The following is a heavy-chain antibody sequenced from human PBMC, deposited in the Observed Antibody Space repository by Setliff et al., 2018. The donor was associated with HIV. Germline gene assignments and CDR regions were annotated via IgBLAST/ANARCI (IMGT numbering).Heavy chain of an antibody. V-gene: IGHV4-61*09. CDR2: IYVGGSV. J-gene: IGHJ5*02. Sequence: SETLSLTCPVSGGSMNSDSYSWTWLRQPAGKGPELIGHIYVGGSVIYNPALASRVTISMVPSKNQFSLDLSSVTAADTAKYYCARAKPIGVSAFFFDPWGQGRPVTVSS. D-gene: IGHD3-3*01. CDR1: GGSMNSDSYS. CDR3: ARAKPIGVSAFFFDP.